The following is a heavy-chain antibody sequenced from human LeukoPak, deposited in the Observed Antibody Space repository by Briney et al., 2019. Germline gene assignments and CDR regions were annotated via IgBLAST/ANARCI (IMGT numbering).Heavy chain of an antibody. D-gene: IGHD6-19*01. Sequence: GASVKVSCKASGYTFTSYGISWVRQAPGQGLEWMGWISAYNGNTNYAQKPQGRVTMTTDTSTSTACMELRSLRSDDTAVYYCARDGIIAVAANDYWGQGTLVTVSS. CDR2: ISAYNGNT. CDR1: GYTFTSYG. CDR3: ARDGIIAVAANDY. V-gene: IGHV1-18*01. J-gene: IGHJ4*02.